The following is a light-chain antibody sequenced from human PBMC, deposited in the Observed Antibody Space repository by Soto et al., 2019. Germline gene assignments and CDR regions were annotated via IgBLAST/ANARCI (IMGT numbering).Light chain of an antibody. CDR3: QQRGNWPLT. CDR1: QSVSSY. J-gene: IGKJ1*01. V-gene: IGKV3-11*01. CDR2: DAS. Sequence: EIVLTQSPATLSLSPGERATLSCRASQSVSSYFDWYQQKPGQAPRLLIYDASNRATGIPARFSGSGSGTDFTLTISSLEPEDVAVYYCQQRGNWPLTFGPGTKVEIK.